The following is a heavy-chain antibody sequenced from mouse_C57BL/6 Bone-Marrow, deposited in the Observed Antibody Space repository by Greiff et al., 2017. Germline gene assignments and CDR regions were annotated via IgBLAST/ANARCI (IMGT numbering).Heavy chain of an antibody. CDR2: IRSKSNNYAT. D-gene: IGHD2-1*01. J-gene: IGHJ1*03. CDR3: VYGNSWYFDV. CDR1: GFSFNTYA. Sequence: DVKLQESGGGLVQPKGSLKLSCAASGFSFNTYAMNWVRQAPGKGLEWVARIRSKSNNYATYYADSVKDRFTISRDDSESMLYLQMNNLKTEDTAMYYCVYGNSWYFDVWGTGTTVTVSS. V-gene: IGHV10-1*01.